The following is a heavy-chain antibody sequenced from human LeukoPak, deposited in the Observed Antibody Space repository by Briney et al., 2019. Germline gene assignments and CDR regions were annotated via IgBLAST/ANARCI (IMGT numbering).Heavy chain of an antibody. CDR1: GFTFGDYA. D-gene: IGHD4-17*01. CDR3: TRESFYGDYASGRAFDI. CDR2: IRSKAYGGTT. V-gene: IGHV3-49*03. Sequence: GGSLRLSCTASGFTFGDYAMSWFRQAPGKGLEWVGFIRSKAYGGTTEYAASVKGRFTISRDDSKSIAYLQMNSLKTEDTAVYYCTRESFYGDYASGRAFDIWGQGTMVTVSS. J-gene: IGHJ3*02.